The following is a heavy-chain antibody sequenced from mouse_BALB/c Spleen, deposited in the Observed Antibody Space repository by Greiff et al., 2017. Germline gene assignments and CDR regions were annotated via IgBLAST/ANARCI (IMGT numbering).Heavy chain of an antibody. J-gene: IGHJ3*01. CDR1: GFTFSSYG. Sequence: EVNVVESGGDLVKPGGSLKLSCAASGFTFSSYGMSWVRQTPDKRLEWVATISSGGSYTYYPDSVKGRFTISRDNAKNTLYLQMSSLKSEDTAMYYCARLYDYDTWFAYWGQGTLVTVSA. CDR3: ARLYDYDTWFAY. CDR2: ISSGGSYT. V-gene: IGHV5-6*01. D-gene: IGHD2-4*01.